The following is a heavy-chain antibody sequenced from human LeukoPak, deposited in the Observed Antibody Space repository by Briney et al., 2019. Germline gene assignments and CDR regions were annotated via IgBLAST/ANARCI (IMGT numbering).Heavy chain of an antibody. V-gene: IGHV3-23*01. CDR1: GIIFSNYG. D-gene: IGHD3-22*01. CDR2: ITDRGANT. J-gene: IGHJ4*02. Sequence: GGPVRLSCAVCGIIFSNYGMRRLHHAPGRGLECGAGITDRGANTNYADPVKGRFTISRDNPKNTLYLPMNSLRAEDTAVYFCAKRGVVIRVILVGFHKEAYYFDSWGQGALVTVSS. CDR3: AKRGVVIRVILVGFHKEAYYFDS.